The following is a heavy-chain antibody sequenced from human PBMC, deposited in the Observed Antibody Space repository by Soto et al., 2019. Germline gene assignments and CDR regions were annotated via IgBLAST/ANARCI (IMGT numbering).Heavy chain of an antibody. Sequence: QVQLVQSGAEVKKPGSSVKVSCKASGGTFSSYAISWVRQAPGQGLEWMGGIIPIFGTANYAQKFQGRVTITADESTSKAYMELSSVRSEDTDVYYCARANPYCSGGSCYSYGMDVWGQGTTVTVSS. J-gene: IGHJ6*02. CDR3: ARANPYCSGGSCYSYGMDV. V-gene: IGHV1-69*01. CDR2: IIPIFGTA. D-gene: IGHD2-15*01. CDR1: GGTFSSYA.